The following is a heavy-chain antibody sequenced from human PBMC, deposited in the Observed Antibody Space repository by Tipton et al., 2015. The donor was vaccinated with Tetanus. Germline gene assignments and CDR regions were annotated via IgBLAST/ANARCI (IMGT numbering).Heavy chain of an antibody. Sequence: SCAVSGGSFSGFYWSWIRQPPGRGLEWIGEINHRGGTSYNPSLKSRVTISVDTSKNQFSLNMSSVTAADTAVYYCATMTPVDWYFDLWGRGNLVAVSS. J-gene: IGHJ2*01. CDR1: GGSFSGFY. V-gene: IGHV4-34*01. CDR3: ATMTPVDWYFDL. CDR2: INHRGGT. D-gene: IGHD4-23*01.